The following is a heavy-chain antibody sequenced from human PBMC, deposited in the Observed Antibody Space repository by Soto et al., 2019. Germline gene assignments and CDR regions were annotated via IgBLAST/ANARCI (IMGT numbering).Heavy chain of an antibody. V-gene: IGHV3-23*01. CDR2: ISGSGGNT. Sequence: EVQLLESGGDLVQLGGSLRLSCAASGFTFSSYAMNWVRQAPGKGLEWVSAISGSGGNTFYADSVKGRFTISRDNSKNTLFLQMHSLRAEDTAIYYCAMLNSGSYSYHGMDVWGQGTTVTVSS. J-gene: IGHJ6*02. CDR1: GFTFSSYA. CDR3: AMLNSGSYSYHGMDV. D-gene: IGHD1-26*01.